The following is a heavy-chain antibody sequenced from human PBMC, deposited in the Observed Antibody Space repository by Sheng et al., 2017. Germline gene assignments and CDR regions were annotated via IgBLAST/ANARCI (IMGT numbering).Heavy chain of an antibody. CDR1: GDSISSGAYY. CDR2: IYYSGIT. CDR3: ARDHSGWGYFEY. J-gene: IGHJ4*02. Sequence: QLQLQESGPGLVKPSETLSLTCTVSGDSISSGAYYWGWIHQPPGKGLEWIGSIYYSGITYHNPSLKSRVTISVDTSKNQFSLRLTSVTAADTAVYYCARDHSGWGYFEYWGQGALVTVSS. V-gene: IGHV4-39*07. D-gene: IGHD6-19*01.